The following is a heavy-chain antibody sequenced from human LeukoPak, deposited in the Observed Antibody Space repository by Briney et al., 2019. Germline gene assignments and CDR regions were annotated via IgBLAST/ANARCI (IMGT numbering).Heavy chain of an antibody. J-gene: IGHJ4*02. CDR3: ARDLSGFLSPYDY. Sequence: ASVKVSCKASGYTFTGYYMHWVRQAPGQGLEWMGWINPNSGGTNYAQKFQGRVTMTRDTSISTAYMELSRLRSDDTAVYYCARDLSGFLSPYDYWGQGTLVTVSS. V-gene: IGHV1-2*02. CDR1: GYTFTGYY. CDR2: INPNSGGT. D-gene: IGHD2/OR15-2a*01.